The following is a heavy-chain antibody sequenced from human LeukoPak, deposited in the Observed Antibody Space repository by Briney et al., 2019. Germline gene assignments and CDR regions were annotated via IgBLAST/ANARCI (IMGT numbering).Heavy chain of an antibody. J-gene: IGHJ4*02. D-gene: IGHD3-22*01. Sequence: TGGSLRLSCAASGFTFSSYSLNWVRQAPGKGLEWVSYISTSSSTIYYADSVKGRFTISRDNSKNTLYLHMNRLRAEDTAVYYCAKDPNRYDSSIYYCAYWGQGTLVTVSS. V-gene: IGHV3-48*01. CDR3: AKDPNRYDSSIYYCAY. CDR1: GFTFSSYS. CDR2: ISTSSSTI.